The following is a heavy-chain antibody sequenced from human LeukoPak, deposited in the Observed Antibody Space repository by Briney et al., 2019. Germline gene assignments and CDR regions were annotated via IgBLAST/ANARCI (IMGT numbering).Heavy chain of an antibody. D-gene: IGHD6-25*01. J-gene: IGHJ1*01. CDR3: ARSYSTGYFQH. V-gene: IGHV4-38-2*02. Sequence: SETLSLTCTVSGYSISRGYYWGWIRQPPGKGLEWIGSIYHSGSTYYNPSLKSRVTISVDTSKNQFSLKLSSVTAADTAVYYCARSYSTGYFQHWGQGTLVTVSS. CDR2: IYHSGST. CDR1: GYSISRGYY.